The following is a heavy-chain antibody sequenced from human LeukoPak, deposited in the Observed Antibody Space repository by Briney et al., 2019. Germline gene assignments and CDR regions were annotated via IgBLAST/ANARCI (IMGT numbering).Heavy chain of an antibody. V-gene: IGHV1-8*01. CDR2: MNPNSGST. CDR3: ARAGGRFNGSGSYYYYYYYYMDV. Sequence: ASVKVSCKSSGYTFTSYDINWVRQATGQGLEWMGWMNPNSGSTGYAQKFQGRVTMTRNTSISTAYMELSSLRSEDTAVYYCARAGGRFNGSGSYYYYYYYYMDVWGKGTTVTISS. D-gene: IGHD3-10*01. J-gene: IGHJ6*03. CDR1: GYTFTSYD.